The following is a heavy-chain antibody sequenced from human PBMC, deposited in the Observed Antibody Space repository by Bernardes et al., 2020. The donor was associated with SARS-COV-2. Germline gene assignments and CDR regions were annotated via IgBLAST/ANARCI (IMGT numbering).Heavy chain of an antibody. D-gene: IGHD3-16*01. CDR2: ITDSGDRT. V-gene: IGHV3-23*01. J-gene: IGHJ4*02. Sequence: GGSLRLSCAASGFTFSSYAMSWVRQAPGKGLEWVSVITDSGDRTYYGDSVKGRFTISRDTSKNTLYLQMNSLRADDTAVYYCAKVGGMASRLFHFDYWGQGTLVTVSS. CDR3: AKVGGMASRLFHFDY. CDR1: GFTFSSYA.